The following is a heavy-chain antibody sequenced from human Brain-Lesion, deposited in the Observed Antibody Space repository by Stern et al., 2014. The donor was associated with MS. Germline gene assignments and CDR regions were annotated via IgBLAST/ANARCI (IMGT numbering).Heavy chain of an antibody. Sequence: EVQLEESGGGLVQPGGSLRLSCAASGFTFSTYWMHWVRQAPGKGLVWVSRINSDGSNTSYADSVKGRFTISRDNAKNTLYLQMNSLRAEDTAVYYCARATGKNSYSYWGQGTLVTVSS. CDR1: GFTFSTYW. CDR2: INSDGSNT. V-gene: IGHV3-74*02. J-gene: IGHJ4*02. CDR3: ARATGKNSYSY. D-gene: IGHD1-26*01.